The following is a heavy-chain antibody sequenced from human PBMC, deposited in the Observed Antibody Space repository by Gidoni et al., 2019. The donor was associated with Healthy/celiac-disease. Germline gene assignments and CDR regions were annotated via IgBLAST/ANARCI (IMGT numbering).Heavy chain of an antibody. Sequence: VQQLETGGGLIQPGGSLRLSCAASAFTVSSYYMSWVRQAPGKGLEWLSVIYSGSSTYYADPVKDRFTISRDNSKNTMDLKMNSRRAEDTAVYYCARDSTPYGPLYYGMDVWGQGTTVTVSS. CDR2: IYSGSST. J-gene: IGHJ6*02. V-gene: IGHV3-53*02. CDR3: ARDSTPYGPLYYGMDV. D-gene: IGHD4-17*01. CDR1: AFTVSSYY.